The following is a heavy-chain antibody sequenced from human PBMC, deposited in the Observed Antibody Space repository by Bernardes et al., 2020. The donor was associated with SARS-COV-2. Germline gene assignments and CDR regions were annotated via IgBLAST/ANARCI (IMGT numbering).Heavy chain of an antibody. CDR1: GGSISAYY. CDR3: ARGFDY. Sequence: SESLHLTCTVSGGSISAYYWSWFRQPPGKGLEWIGYLYYTGSTNYNPSLQSRVTISVDTSKNQFSLKLRSVTAADTAVYYCARGFDYWGQGILVTVSS. J-gene: IGHJ4*02. CDR2: LYYTGST. V-gene: IGHV4-59*01.